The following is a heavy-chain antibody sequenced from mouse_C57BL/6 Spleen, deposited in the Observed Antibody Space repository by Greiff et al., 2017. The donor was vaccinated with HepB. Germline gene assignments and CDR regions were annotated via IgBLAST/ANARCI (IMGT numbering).Heavy chain of an antibody. V-gene: IGHV5-17*01. CDR2: ISSGSSTI. CDR3: ARGDKRVTTVVAHWYFDV. CDR1: GFTFSDYG. Sequence: EVKLVESGGGLVKPGGSLKLSCAASGFTFSDYGMHWVRQAPEKGLEWVAYISSGSSTIYYADTVKGRFTISRDNAKNTLFLQMTSLRSEDTAMYYCARGDKRVTTVVAHWYFDVWGTGTTVTVSS. D-gene: IGHD1-1*01. J-gene: IGHJ1*03.